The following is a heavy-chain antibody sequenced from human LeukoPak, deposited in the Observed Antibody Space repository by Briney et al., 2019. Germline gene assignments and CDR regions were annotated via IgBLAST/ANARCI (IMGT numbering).Heavy chain of an antibody. D-gene: IGHD3-3*01. CDR3: AMPEWLLGALCY. J-gene: IGHJ4*02. Sequence: ASVKVSCKASGYTFTSYGISWVRQAPGQGLEWMGWISAYNGNTNYAQKLQGRVTMTTDTSTSTAYMELRSLRSDDTAVYYCAMPEWLLGALCYWGQGTLVTVSS. CDR2: ISAYNGNT. CDR1: GYTFTSYG. V-gene: IGHV1-18*01.